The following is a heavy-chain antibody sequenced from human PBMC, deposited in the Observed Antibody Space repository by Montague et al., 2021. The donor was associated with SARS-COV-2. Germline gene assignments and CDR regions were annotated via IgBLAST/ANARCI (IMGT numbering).Heavy chain of an antibody. D-gene: IGHD3-9*01. CDR2: IHYSGST. Sequence: SETLSLTCTVSGDSITSYYWTWIWKRPGKGLEWVGRIHYSGSTNSNPSPSRRVTISVDTSTNQFSLKLSSVTAADTAVYYCARTGLGAYDILAGYTVNAFDMWGQGTMVTVSS. V-gene: IGHV4-59*01. CDR3: ARTGLGAYDILAGYTVNAFDM. CDR1: GDSITSYY. J-gene: IGHJ3*02.